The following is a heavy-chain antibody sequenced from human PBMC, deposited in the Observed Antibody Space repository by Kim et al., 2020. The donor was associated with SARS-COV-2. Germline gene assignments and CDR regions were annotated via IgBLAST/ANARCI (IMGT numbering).Heavy chain of an antibody. J-gene: IGHJ6*03. Sequence: ETLSLTCTVSGGSISSSSYYWGWIRQPPGKGLEWIGSIYYSGSTYYNPSLKSRVTISVDTSKNQFSLKLSSVTAADTAVYYCATQLWLYYYMDVWGKGTTVTISS. CDR2: IYYSGST. CDR1: GGSISSSSYY. V-gene: IGHV4-39*01. D-gene: IGHD3-10*01. CDR3: ATQLWLYYYMDV.